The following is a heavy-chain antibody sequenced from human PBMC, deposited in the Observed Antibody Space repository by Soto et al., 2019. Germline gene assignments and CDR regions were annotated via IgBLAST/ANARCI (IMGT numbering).Heavy chain of an antibody. CDR3: SRGQDVGAHLFAS. CDR2: IGTAGDT. V-gene: IGHV3-13*01. D-gene: IGHD2-15*01. CDR1: GFTFSGFD. Sequence: GGSLRLSCEASGFTFSGFDMHWVRQPTGKGLEWVSTIGTAGDTYYAVSVKGRFTISRDNAKNSLSLQMNSLRAGDTAVYFCSRGQDVGAHLFASRGQGTQVTVSS. J-gene: IGHJ4*02.